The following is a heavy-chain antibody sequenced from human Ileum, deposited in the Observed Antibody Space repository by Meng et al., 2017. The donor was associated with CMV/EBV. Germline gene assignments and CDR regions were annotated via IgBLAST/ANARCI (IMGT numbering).Heavy chain of an antibody. CDR2: VTRNSAGT. CDR1: CYVFN. J-gene: IGHJ5*02. D-gene: IGHD2-21*01. CDR3: ARDAIVCGDTTCRGFFS. V-gene: IGHV1-2*02. Sequence: CYVFNRHWMPRVPEQARKWLGWVTRNSAGTNYTQNVQGRIAMSSNPSINSDYMELSQLRYDDTAVYYCARDAIVCGDTTCRGFFSWGQGTLVTVSS.